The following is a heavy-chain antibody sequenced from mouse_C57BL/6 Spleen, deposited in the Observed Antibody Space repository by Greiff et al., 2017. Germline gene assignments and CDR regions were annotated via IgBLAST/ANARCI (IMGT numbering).Heavy chain of an antibody. Sequence: VQLQQSGAELVRPGTSVKMSCKASGYTFTNYWIGWAKQRPGHGLEWIGDIYPGGGYTNYNEKFKGKATLTADKSSSTAYMQFSSLTSEDSAIYYCARDGHYSSCAYWGQGTLVTVSA. CDR2: IYPGGGYT. CDR1: GYTFTNYW. CDR3: ARDGHYSSCAY. V-gene: IGHV1-63*01. J-gene: IGHJ3*01. D-gene: IGHD2-5*01.